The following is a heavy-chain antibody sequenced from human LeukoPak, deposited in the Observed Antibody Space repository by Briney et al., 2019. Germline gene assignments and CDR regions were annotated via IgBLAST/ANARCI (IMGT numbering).Heavy chain of an antibody. D-gene: IGHD6-19*01. Sequence: PGGSLRLSCAASGFTFSSSEMHWIRQAPGKGLEWVSYISSSGSTIYYADSVKGRFTISRDNAKNSLYLQMNSLRAEDTAVYYCARGGHSSGWYVRWFDPWGQGALVTVSS. CDR3: ARGGHSSGWYVRWFDP. CDR1: GFTFSSSE. J-gene: IGHJ5*02. CDR2: ISSSGSTI. V-gene: IGHV3-48*03.